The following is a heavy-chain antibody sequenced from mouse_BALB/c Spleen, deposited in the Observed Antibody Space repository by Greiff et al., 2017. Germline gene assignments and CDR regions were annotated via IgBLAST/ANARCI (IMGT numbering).Heavy chain of an antibody. D-gene: IGHD2-1*01. CDR2: ISYSGST. CDR1: GDSITSGY. Sequence: EVHLVESGPSLVKPSQTLSLTCSVTGDSITSGYWNWIRKFPGNKLEYMGYISYSGSTYYNPSLKSRISITRDTSKNQYYLQLNSVTTEDTATYYCARGIYYGPYAMDYWGQGTSVTVSS. V-gene: IGHV3-8*02. J-gene: IGHJ4*01. CDR3: ARGIYYGPYAMDY.